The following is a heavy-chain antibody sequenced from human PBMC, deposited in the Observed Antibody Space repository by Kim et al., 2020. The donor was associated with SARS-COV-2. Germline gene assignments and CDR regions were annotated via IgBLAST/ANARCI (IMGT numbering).Heavy chain of an antibody. D-gene: IGHD6-19*01. Sequence: SETLSLTCTVSGGSLSSSSYYWGWIRQPPGKGRDWIVTAYYIGNTYYNPYLKSPVTISVDTSKNQFSLKLVTVTAADTAYCYCAKHQRYDRGWDV. V-gene: IGHV4-39*01. CDR2: AYYIGNT. J-gene: IGHJ6*01. CDR1: GGSLSSSSYY. CDR3: AKHQRYDRGWDV.